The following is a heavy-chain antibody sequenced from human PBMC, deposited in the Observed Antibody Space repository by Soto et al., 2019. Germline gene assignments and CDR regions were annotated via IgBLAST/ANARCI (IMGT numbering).Heavy chain of an antibody. CDR2: INHSGST. CDR1: GGSFSGYY. Sequence: SETLSLTCAVYGGSFSGYYWGWIRQPPGKGLEWIGEINHSGSTNYNPYLKSRVTISVDTSKNQFSLKLSSVTAADTAVYYCARESKKRIAVAGISTWGQGTLVTVSS. J-gene: IGHJ5*02. V-gene: IGHV4-34*01. CDR3: ARESKKRIAVAGIST. D-gene: IGHD6-19*01.